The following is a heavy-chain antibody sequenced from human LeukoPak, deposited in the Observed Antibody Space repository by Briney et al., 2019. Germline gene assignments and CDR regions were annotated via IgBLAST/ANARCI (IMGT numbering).Heavy chain of an antibody. CDR3: ARDNSVGDIAWWFDP. D-gene: IGHD3-16*02. CDR2: ISPYNGNT. V-gene: IGHV1-18*01. Sequence: ASVKVSCKSSGDTFTSFGINWVRQIPGQGLEWMGWISPYNGNTNYAQKFQGRVNLTTNTSTSTAYMELKSLRSDDTAVFYCARDNSVGDIAWWFDPWGQGTLVTVSS. CDR1: GDTFTSFG. J-gene: IGHJ5*02.